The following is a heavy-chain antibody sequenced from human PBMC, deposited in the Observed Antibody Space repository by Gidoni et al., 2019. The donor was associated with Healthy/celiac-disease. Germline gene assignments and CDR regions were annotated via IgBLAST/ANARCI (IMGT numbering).Heavy chain of an antibody. J-gene: IGHJ5*02. Sequence: QLQLQESGPGLVKPSETLSLTCVASGSSLSSGYYWVWTRQPPGKGLEWMGSIYHSGSTYYNPSLKRRVTISVDTSKNQFSLKLSSVTAADTAVYYCASQPLPAAIPTHWFDPWGQGTLVTVSS. CDR2: IYHSGST. CDR3: ASQPLPAAIPTHWFDP. D-gene: IGHD2-2*01. V-gene: IGHV4-38-2*01. CDR1: GSSLSSGYY.